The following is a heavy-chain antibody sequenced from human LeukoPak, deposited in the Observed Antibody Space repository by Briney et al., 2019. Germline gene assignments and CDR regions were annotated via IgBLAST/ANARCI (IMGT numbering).Heavy chain of an antibody. Sequence: ASVKVSCKASGYTVTGYYMHWVRQAPGQGLEWMGWINPNSGGTNYAQKFQGRVTMTRDTSISTAYMELSRLRSDDTAVYYCARASRGSAMVENDYWGQGTLFTVSS. J-gene: IGHJ4*02. CDR2: INPNSGGT. D-gene: IGHD5-18*01. CDR3: ARASRGSAMVENDY. CDR1: GYTVTGYY. V-gene: IGHV1-2*02.